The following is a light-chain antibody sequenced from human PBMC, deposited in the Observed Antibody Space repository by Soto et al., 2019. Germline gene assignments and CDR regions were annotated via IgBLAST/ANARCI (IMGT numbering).Light chain of an antibody. Sequence: EIVMTQSPATLSVSPGERATLSCRASQSVSSNLAWYQQKPGQAPRLLIYDASTRATGIPARFSGSGSGTEFTLTISSLQSEDFALYHCQQYNNWPPMAFGQGTKVEIK. V-gene: IGKV3-15*01. CDR1: QSVSSN. CDR3: QQYNNWPPMA. J-gene: IGKJ1*01. CDR2: DAS.